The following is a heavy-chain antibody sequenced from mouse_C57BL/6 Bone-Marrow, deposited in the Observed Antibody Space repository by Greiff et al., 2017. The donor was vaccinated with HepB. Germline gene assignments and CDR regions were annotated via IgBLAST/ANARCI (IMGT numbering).Heavy chain of an antibody. Sequence: VQLQQSGAELVRPGASVKLSCTASGFNIKDDYMHWVKQRPEQGLEWIGWIDPENGDTEYASKFQGKATITADTSSNTAYLQLSSLTSEDTAVYYCTTGSSLLRYYFDYWGQGTTLTVSS. D-gene: IGHD1-2*01. V-gene: IGHV14-4*01. CDR2: IDPENGDT. CDR1: GFNIKDDY. J-gene: IGHJ2*01. CDR3: TTGSSLLRYYFDY.